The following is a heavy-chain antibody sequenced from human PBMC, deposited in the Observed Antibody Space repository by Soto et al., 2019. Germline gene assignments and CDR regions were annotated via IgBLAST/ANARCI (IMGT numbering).Heavy chain of an antibody. CDR1: GASVSSGDW. D-gene: IGHD5-18*01. V-gene: IGHV4-4*02. Sequence: SETLSLTCAVSGASVSSGDWWTWVRQSPGKGPECIGGIFHSGATNYNPSLKSRVDISMDKSKNQFSLRLISVTAADTAVYYCARGYGTARRWFDFWGQGTLVTVSS. J-gene: IGHJ5*01. CDR2: IFHSGAT. CDR3: ARGYGTARRWFDF.